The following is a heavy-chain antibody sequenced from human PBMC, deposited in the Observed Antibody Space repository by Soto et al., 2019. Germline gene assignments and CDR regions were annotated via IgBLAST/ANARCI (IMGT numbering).Heavy chain of an antibody. Sequence: GGSLRLSCAASGFTFSSYGMHWVRQAPGKGLEWVAVISYDGSNKYYADSVKGRFTISRDNSKNTLYLQMNSLRAEDTAVYYCAKDQEQWLALFDYWGQGTRVTVSS. CDR2: ISYDGSNK. CDR3: AKDQEQWLALFDY. V-gene: IGHV3-30*18. J-gene: IGHJ4*02. CDR1: GFTFSSYG. D-gene: IGHD6-19*01.